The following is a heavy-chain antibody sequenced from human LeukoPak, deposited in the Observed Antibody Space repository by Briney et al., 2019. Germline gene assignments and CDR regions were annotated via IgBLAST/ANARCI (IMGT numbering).Heavy chain of an antibody. Sequence: GGSLTLSCAPSGFTVSSNYMSWVRQAPGKGLEWLSVIYSGGSTYYADSAKGRFNISRGNSKNTLYLQMNSLRAEDTAVYYCTTKRGYSYGYADWGQGTLVTVSS. CDR3: TTKRGYSYGYAD. V-gene: IGHV3-66*01. CDR2: IYSGGST. D-gene: IGHD5-18*01. J-gene: IGHJ4*02. CDR1: GFTVSSNY.